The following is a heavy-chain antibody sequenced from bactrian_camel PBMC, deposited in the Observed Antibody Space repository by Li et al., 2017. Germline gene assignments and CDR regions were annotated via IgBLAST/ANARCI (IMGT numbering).Heavy chain of an antibody. V-gene: IGHV3S53*01. D-gene: IGHD4*01. J-gene: IGHJ4*01. Sequence: AGGSLRLSCTASGSVDSTYCMGWFRQAPGKEREGVATIDSSGSTTYADSVKGRFTISQDNAKNTLYLQMNSLKPEDTAVYYCAADRTLYRLCGIDRSRFNTWGQGTQVTVSS. CDR3: AADRTLYRLCGIDRSRFNT. CDR2: IDSSGST. CDR1: GSVDSTYC.